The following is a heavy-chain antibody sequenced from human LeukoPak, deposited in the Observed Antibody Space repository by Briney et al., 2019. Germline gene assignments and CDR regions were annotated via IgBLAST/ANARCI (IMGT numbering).Heavy chain of an antibody. CDR1: GFTFSTYA. CDR2: ISDSGGST. J-gene: IGHJ4*02. CDR3: AKMGRDWNGEQGDY. Sequence: GGSLRLSCAASGFTFSTYAMSWVRQAPGKGLEWVSAISDSGGSTYYPDSVKGRFTISRDNSKNTLYLQMNSLRAEDTAVYYCAKMGRDWNGEQGDYWGQGTLVTVSS. D-gene: IGHD1-1*01. V-gene: IGHV3-23*01.